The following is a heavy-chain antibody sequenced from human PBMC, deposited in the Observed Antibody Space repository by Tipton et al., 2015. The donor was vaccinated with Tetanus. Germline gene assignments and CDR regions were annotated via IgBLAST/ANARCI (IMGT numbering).Heavy chain of an antibody. D-gene: IGHD3/OR15-3a*01. CDR3: ARDHFRTLTRPASFYNWFDP. J-gene: IGHJ5*02. CDR1: GGSISGHY. CDR2: MYFSGSI. V-gene: IGHV4-4*07. Sequence: TLSLTCTISGGSISGHYWNWIRQPAGKGLEWIGRMYFSGSIRYNPSLKSRVTMSADTSKNQLSLRLTSVTAADTAVYYCARDHFRTLTRPASFYNWFDPWGQGTLVTVSS.